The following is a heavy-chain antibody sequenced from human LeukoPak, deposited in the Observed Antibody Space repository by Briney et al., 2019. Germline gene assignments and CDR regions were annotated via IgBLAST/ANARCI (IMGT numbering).Heavy chain of an antibody. CDR1: GYTFTSYG. Sequence: ASVTVSCKASGYTFTSYGISWVRQAPGQGLEWVGWMNPNSGDTNYARSFQGRVTMTRDASISTAYMELSRLRFDDTAVYYCAKDPFDQMLPENWFDPWGQGTLVTVSS. CDR3: AKDPFDQMLPENWFDP. J-gene: IGHJ5*02. CDR2: MNPNSGDT. V-gene: IGHV1-2*02. D-gene: IGHD2-2*01.